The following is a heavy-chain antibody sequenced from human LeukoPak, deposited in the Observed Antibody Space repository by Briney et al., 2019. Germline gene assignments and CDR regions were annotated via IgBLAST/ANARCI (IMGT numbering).Heavy chain of an antibody. V-gene: IGHV3-30*18. J-gene: IGHJ6*03. Sequence: HPGKSLRLSCAASGFKFSAYGMHWVRQAPGKGLEWVAVISKDGSNEFYADSVKGRFTISRDNSNNTLSLQMNSLRAEDTAVYYCAKVGSGPPYYYYMDVWGKGTTVTISS. CDR1: GFKFSAYG. D-gene: IGHD5-12*01. CDR3: AKVGSGPPYYYYMDV. CDR2: ISKDGSNE.